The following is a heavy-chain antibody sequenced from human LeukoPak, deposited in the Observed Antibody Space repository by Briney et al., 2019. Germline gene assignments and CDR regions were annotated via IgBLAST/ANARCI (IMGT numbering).Heavy chain of an antibody. V-gene: IGHV3-30*03. CDR3: ARRYGWLTYNWFDP. J-gene: IGHJ5*02. CDR1: GFTFSSYG. Sequence: PGGSLRLSCAASGFTFSSYGMHWVRQAPGKGLEWVAVISYDGSNKYYADSVKGRFTISRDNSKNTLYLQMNSLRAEDTAVYYCARRYGWLTYNWFDPWGQGTLVTVSS. D-gene: IGHD2-8*02. CDR2: ISYDGSNK.